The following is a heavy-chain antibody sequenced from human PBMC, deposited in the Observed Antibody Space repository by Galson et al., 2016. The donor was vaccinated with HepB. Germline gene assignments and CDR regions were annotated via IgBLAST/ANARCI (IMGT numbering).Heavy chain of an antibody. Sequence: SVKVSCKASGGPFSNYAMTWVRQAPGQGLEWMGGLIPIFSTPQYPQKFQGRVTITADESTSTAYMELSGLTSEDTAVYYCRVAVPAAGFDYWGQGTLVTVSS. CDR2: LIPIFSTP. J-gene: IGHJ4*02. CDR1: GGPFSNYA. CDR3: RVAVPAAGFDY. V-gene: IGHV1-69*13. D-gene: IGHD2-2*01.